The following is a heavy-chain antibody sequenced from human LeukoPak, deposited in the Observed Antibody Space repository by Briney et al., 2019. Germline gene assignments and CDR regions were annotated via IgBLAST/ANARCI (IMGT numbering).Heavy chain of an antibody. D-gene: IGHD5-12*01. Sequence: SETLSLTCAVYGRSFSGYYWSWIRQPPGKGLEWIGEINHSGSTNYNPSLKSRVTISVDTSKNQFSLKLSSVTAADTAVYYCELYSGYDLDYWGQGTLVTVSS. CDR3: ELYSGYDLDY. CDR1: GRSFSGYY. V-gene: IGHV4-34*01. J-gene: IGHJ4*02. CDR2: INHSGST.